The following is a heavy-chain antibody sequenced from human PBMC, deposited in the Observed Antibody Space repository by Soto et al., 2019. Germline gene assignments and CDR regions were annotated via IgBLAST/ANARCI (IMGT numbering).Heavy chain of an antibody. J-gene: IGHJ2*01. V-gene: IGHV3-9*01. Sequence: EVQLVESGGGLVQPGRSLRLSCAASGFTFDDYAMHWVRQAPGKGLEWVSGISWNSGSIGYADSVKGRFTISRDNAKNSLYLQMNSLRAEDTALYYCARGMAGDYDRGDWYFDLWGRGTLVTVSS. D-gene: IGHD4-17*01. CDR2: ISWNSGSI. CDR3: ARGMAGDYDRGDWYFDL. CDR1: GFTFDDYA.